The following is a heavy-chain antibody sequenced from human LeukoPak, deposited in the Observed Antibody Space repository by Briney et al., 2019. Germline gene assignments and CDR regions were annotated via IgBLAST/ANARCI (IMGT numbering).Heavy chain of an antibody. CDR3: ARDPYYYDSSGFERRFDP. CDR2: IYHSGST. CDR1: GYSISSGYY. J-gene: IGHJ5*02. D-gene: IGHD3-22*01. V-gene: IGHV4-38-2*02. Sequence: SETLSLTCTVSGYSISSGYYWGWIRQPPGKGLEWIGSIYHSGSTYYNPSLKSRVTISVDTSKNQFSLKLSSVTAADTAVYYCARDPYYYDSSGFERRFDPWGQGTLVTVSS.